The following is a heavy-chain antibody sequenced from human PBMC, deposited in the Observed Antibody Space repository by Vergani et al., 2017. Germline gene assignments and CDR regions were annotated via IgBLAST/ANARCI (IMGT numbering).Heavy chain of an antibody. V-gene: IGHV3-48*03. Sequence: EVQLVESGGGLVQPGGSLRLSCAASGFTFSSYEMNWVRQAPGKGLEWVSYISSSGSTIYYADSVKGRFTISRDNAKNSLYLQMNSLRAEDTAVYYCARAPSSLLYRAGYFQHWGQGTLVTVSS. CDR2: ISSSGSTI. J-gene: IGHJ1*01. D-gene: IGHD2-2*02. CDR3: ARAPSSLLYRAGYFQH. CDR1: GFTFSSYE.